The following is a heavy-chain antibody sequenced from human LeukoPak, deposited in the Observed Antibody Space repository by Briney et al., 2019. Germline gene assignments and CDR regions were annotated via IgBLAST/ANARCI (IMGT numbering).Heavy chain of an antibody. D-gene: IGHD5-12*01. J-gene: IGHJ4*02. CDR3: ASSWGGYDSLDY. Sequence: PSETLSLTCTVSGGSISSGGYYWSWIRQHPGKGLEWIGYIYYSGSTYYNPSLKSRVTISVDTSKNQFSVTLSSVTAADTAVYYCASSWGGYDSLDYWGQGTLVTVSS. CDR2: IYYSGST. V-gene: IGHV4-31*03. CDR1: GGSISSGGYY.